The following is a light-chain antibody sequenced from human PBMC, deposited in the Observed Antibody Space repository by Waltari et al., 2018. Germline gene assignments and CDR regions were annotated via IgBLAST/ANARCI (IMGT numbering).Light chain of an antibody. CDR1: QGISSA. CDR3: QQFNNYLYT. V-gene: IGKV1D-13*01. J-gene: IGKJ2*01. Sequence: IQLTQSPYSLSASVGDRVTLTCRASQGISSALDWYQQKPGKAPKLLIYDASSLESGVPSRFSGRGSGTDFTLTISSRQPEDFATYYCQQFNNYLYTFGQGTKLEI. CDR2: DAS.